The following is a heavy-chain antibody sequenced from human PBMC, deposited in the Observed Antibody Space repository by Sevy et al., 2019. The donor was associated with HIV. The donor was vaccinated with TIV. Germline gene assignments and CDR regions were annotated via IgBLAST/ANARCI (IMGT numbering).Heavy chain of an antibody. CDR1: GFTFSRNA. V-gene: IGHV3-23*01. J-gene: IGHJ6*02. Sequence: GGSQRLSCAASGFTFSRNAMSWVRQAPGKGLEWASGITGSGGSTYYADHVKGRFTMSRDNSKNTLYLQMNSLRVEDTAVYYCAKVGYCSSTSCYSIYYGMDVWGQGTTVTVSS. CDR3: AKVGYCSSTSCYSIYYGMDV. D-gene: IGHD2-2*03. CDR2: ITGSGGST.